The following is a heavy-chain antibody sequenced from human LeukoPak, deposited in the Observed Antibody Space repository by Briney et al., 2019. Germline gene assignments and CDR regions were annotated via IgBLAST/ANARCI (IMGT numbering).Heavy chain of an antibody. J-gene: IGHJ4*02. D-gene: IGHD6-6*01. CDR1: GYTLTELP. Sequence: ASVKVSCKVSGYTLTELPMHWVRQAPGKGLEWMGGFDPEDGETIYAQKFQGRVTMTEDTSTDTAYMELSSLRSEDTAVYYCARDEYSSSSPDYWGQGTLVTVSS. CDR2: FDPEDGET. CDR3: ARDEYSSSSPDY. V-gene: IGHV1-24*01.